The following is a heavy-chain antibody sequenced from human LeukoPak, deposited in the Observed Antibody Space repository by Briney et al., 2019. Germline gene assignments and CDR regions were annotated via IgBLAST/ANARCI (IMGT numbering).Heavy chain of an antibody. CDR3: ARDDRITMVRGGPDYYYYMDV. D-gene: IGHD3-10*01. Sequence: SETLSLTCTVSGGSISSYYWSWIRQPPGKGLEWIGYIYYSGSTNYNPSLKSRVTISVDTSKNQFSLKLSSVTAADTAVYYCARDDRITMVRGGPDYYYYMDVWGKGTTVTISS. CDR2: IYYSGST. CDR1: GGSISSYY. V-gene: IGHV4-59*12. J-gene: IGHJ6*03.